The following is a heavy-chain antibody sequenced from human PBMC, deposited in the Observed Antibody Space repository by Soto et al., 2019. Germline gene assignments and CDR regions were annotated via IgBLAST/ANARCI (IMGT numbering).Heavy chain of an antibody. CDR2: FIPLFGTT. D-gene: IGHD3-10*01. V-gene: IGHV1-69*01. CDR1: GGTFSGYA. J-gene: IGHJ4*02. CDR3: ATHGLGVRSPPRFDD. Sequence: QLVQSGSEVKKPGSSVKVSCQASGGTFSGYALTWVRQAPGPGLEWMGEFIPLFGTTNYAQKFPGRITITADESTSSSYMVLSTLRPDGTAGYYCATHGLGVRSPPRFDDWGQGTLGTVSS.